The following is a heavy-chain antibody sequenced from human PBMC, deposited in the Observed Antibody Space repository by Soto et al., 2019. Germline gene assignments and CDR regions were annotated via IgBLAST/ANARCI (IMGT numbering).Heavy chain of an antibody. D-gene: IGHD6-6*01. CDR3: ARSLSAVTARRVIGDY. Sequence: QVQLVQSGAEVKKPGASVRVSCKASGYTFTTYGVSWVRQAPGQGLEWMGWISGYTGNTNYAQNLHGRVTLTTDTSTGTAYMDLRSLRSDDTAVYYWARSLSAVTARRVIGDYWGQGTLVTVSS. J-gene: IGHJ4*02. CDR1: GYTFTTYG. V-gene: IGHV1-18*04. CDR2: ISGYTGNT.